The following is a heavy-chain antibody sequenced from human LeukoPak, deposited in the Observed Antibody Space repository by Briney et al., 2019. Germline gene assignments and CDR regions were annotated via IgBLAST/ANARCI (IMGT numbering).Heavy chain of an antibody. CDR3: ARDPSVDAFDI. CDR2: INHSGST. V-gene: IGHV4-34*01. CDR1: GVSFSGYY. J-gene: IGHJ3*02. D-gene: IGHD6-19*01. Sequence: PSETLSLTCAVYGVSFSGYYWSWIRQPPGKGLEWIGEINHSGSTNYNPSLKSRVTISVDTSKNQFSLKLSSVTAADTAVYYCARDPSVDAFDIWGQGTMVTVSS.